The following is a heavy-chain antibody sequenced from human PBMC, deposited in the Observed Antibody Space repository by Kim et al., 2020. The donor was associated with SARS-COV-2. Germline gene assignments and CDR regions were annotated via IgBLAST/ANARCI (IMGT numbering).Heavy chain of an antibody. Sequence: GGSLRLSCAASGFTFSDYYTAWLRQAPGKGLEWVSYISYSGDKTYYADSVKGRFTVSRDNAKNSLHLQLNDLRVDDTAVYYCARGDPNAAAGFYWGQGTLVTVSS. V-gene: IGHV3-11*01. J-gene: IGHJ4*02. CDR1: GFTFSDYY. CDR2: ISYSGDKT. CDR3: ARGDPNAAAGFY. D-gene: IGHD6-13*01.